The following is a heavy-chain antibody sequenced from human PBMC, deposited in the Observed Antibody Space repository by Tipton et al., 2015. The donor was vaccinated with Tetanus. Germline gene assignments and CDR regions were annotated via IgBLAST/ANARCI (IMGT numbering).Heavy chain of an antibody. Sequence: TLSLTCTVSGASISDKKYYWGWIRQAPGKGLEWIASIYFKGDTYYSPSLKSRLTIDVDTSQNLFSLKVTSVTTADTAVYYCARHLYGYWFDPWGPGALVTVSS. CDR3: ARHLYGYWFDP. CDR1: GASISDKKYY. CDR2: IYFKGDT. D-gene: IGHD5-24*01. J-gene: IGHJ5*02. V-gene: IGHV4-39*02.